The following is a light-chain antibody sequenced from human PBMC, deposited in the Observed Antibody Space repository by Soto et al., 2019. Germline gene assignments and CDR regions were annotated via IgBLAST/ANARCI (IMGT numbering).Light chain of an antibody. Sequence: LTQPRSVSGSPGQSVTISCTGTSIDVGLYDYVSWYQQYPGEAPKLIIYDVTERPSGVPDRFSGSKSGNTASLTISGLRAEDEAAYSCCSFAGSYSYVFGSGTKVTVL. J-gene: IGLJ1*01. CDR3: CSFAGSYSYV. CDR2: DVT. CDR1: SIDVGLYDY. V-gene: IGLV2-11*01.